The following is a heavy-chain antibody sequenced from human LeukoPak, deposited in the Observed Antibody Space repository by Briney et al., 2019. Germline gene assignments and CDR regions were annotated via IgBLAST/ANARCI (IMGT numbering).Heavy chain of an antibody. D-gene: IGHD1-14*01. J-gene: IGHJ3*02. V-gene: IGHV3-66*01. Sequence: GGSLRVSCAASGFTVSSNYMSWVRQAPGKGLEWVSVIYSGGSTYYADSVKGRFTISRDNSKNTLYLQMNSLRAEDTAVYYCARAETGDAFDIWGQGTMVTVSS. CDR3: ARAETGDAFDI. CDR2: IYSGGST. CDR1: GFTVSSNY.